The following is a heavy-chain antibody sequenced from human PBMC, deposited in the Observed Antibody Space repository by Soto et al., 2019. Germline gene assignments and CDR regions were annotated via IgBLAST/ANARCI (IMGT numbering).Heavy chain of an antibody. D-gene: IGHD4-17*01. Sequence: PSETLSLTCTVSGGSISSYYWSWIRQPPGKGLEWIGYIYYRWSTNYNPSIKSRVTISVETSKNQFSLKLSSVTAADTAVYYCARCYCDYDNWFDPWCQGTLVTVSS. CDR1: GGSISSYY. V-gene: IGHV4-59*01. J-gene: IGHJ5*02. CDR2: IYYRWST. CDR3: ARCYCDYDNWFDP.